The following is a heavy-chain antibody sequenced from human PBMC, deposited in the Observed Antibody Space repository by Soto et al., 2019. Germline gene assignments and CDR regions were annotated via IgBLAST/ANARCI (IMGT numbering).Heavy chain of an antibody. V-gene: IGHV3-23*01. Sequence: HPGGSLRLSCAASGFTFSSYAMSWVRQAPGKGLEWVSAISGSGGSTYYADSVKGRFTISRDNSKNTLYLQMNSLRAEDTAVYYCAKGITIFGVVTTYYYYGMDVWGQGTTVTVSS. J-gene: IGHJ6*02. CDR3: AKGITIFGVVTTYYYYGMDV. D-gene: IGHD3-3*01. CDR1: GFTFSSYA. CDR2: ISGSGGST.